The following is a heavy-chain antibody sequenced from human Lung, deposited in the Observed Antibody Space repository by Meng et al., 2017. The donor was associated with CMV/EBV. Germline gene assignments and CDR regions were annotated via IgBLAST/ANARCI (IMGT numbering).Heavy chain of an antibody. J-gene: IGHJ4*02. V-gene: IGHV4-4*02. CDR1: GGSISSSNW. CDR2: IYHSGST. Sequence: QGQLQDAGPGLVKPSGTLSLTCAVSGGSISSSNWWSWVRQPPGKGLEWIGEIYHSGSTNYSPSLKSRVTISVDKSKNQFSLKLSSVTAADTAVYYCARVVTALWGYYFDYWGQGTLVTVSS. D-gene: IGHD2-21*02. CDR3: ARVVTALWGYYFDY.